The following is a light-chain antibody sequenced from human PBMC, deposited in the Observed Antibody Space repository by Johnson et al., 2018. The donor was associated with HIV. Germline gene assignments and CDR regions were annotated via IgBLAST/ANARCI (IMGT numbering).Light chain of an antibody. J-gene: IGLJ1*01. V-gene: IGLV1-51*01. Sequence: QSVLTQPPSVSAAPGQKVTISCSGSSSNIGNNYVSWYQQLPGTAPKLLIYDNNKRPSGIPDRFSGSKSGTSATLGITGLQTEDEAEYYCGTWDSSLSAFYVFGTGTKVTVL. CDR3: GTWDSSLSAFYV. CDR1: SSNIGNNY. CDR2: DNN.